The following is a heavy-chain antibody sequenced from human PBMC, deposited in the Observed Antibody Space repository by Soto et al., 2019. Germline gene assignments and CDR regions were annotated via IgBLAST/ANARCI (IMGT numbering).Heavy chain of an antibody. CDR1: GFTFSSYG. D-gene: IGHD2-15*01. Sequence: GGSLRLSCAASGFTFSSYGLTWVRQAPGKGLEWVSTITGSADATYYAESVKGRFAISRDNSKNTLYLQMNSLRAEDTAVYYCARDFLRGYGPDYWGQGTLVTVSS. CDR2: ITGSADAT. J-gene: IGHJ4*02. CDR3: ARDFLRGYGPDY. V-gene: IGHV3-23*01.